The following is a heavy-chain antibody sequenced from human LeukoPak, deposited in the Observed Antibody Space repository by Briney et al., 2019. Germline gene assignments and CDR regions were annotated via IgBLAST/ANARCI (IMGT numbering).Heavy chain of an antibody. CDR3: ARGGYGDYFWFDP. V-gene: IGHV4-4*07. D-gene: IGHD4-17*01. Sequence: PSETLSLTCTVSDGSINNYYWSWIRQPAGKGLEWIGRIYTSGITNSNRSLKSRVTMSVDTSKNQFSLKLSSVTAADMAVYYCARGGYGDYFWFDPWGQGTLVTVSS. J-gene: IGHJ5*02. CDR1: DGSINNYY. CDR2: IYTSGIT.